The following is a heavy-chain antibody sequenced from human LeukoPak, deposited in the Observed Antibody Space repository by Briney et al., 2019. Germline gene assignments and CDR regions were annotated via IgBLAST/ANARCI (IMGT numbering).Heavy chain of an antibody. CDR2: INHGGST. CDR3: ASRAYCSSTSCRYYYGMDV. V-gene: IGHV4-34*01. D-gene: IGHD2-2*01. Sequence: SETLSLTCAVYGGSFSGYYWSWIRQPPGKGLEWIGEINHGGSTNYNPSLKSRVTISVDTSKNQFSLKLSSVTAADTAVYYCASRAYCSSTSCRYYYGMDVWGQGTTVTVSS. J-gene: IGHJ6*02. CDR1: GGSFSGYY.